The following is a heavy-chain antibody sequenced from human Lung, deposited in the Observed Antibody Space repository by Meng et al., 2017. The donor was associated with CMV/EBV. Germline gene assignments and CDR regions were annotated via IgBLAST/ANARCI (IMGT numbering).Heavy chain of an antibody. Sequence: GEXXKISCKGSGYSFTSYWIGWVRQMPGKGLEWMGIIYPGDSDTRYSPSFQGQVTISADKSISTAYLQWSSLKASDTAMYYCARQSSLGYCSSTSCYSYYGMDVWXKGTXVNGAS. CDR3: ARQSSLGYCSSTSCYSYYGMDV. CDR1: GYSFTSYW. V-gene: IGHV5-51*01. D-gene: IGHD2-2*02. J-gene: IGHJ6*04. CDR2: IYPGDSDT.